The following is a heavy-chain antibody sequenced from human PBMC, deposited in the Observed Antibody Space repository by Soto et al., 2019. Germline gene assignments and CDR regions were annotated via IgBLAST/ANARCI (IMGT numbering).Heavy chain of an antibody. V-gene: IGHV3-21*01. CDR3: ARTPHYYDSSGLPPYFDY. Sequence: GGSLRLSCAASGFTFSTYSMNWVRQAPGKGLEWVSSTNSRSNYIYYADSVKGRFIISRDNAKNSLYLQMNSLRAEDTAVYYCARTPHYYDSSGLPPYFDYWGQGTLVTVSS. D-gene: IGHD3-22*01. CDR1: GFTFSTYS. CDR2: TNSRSNYI. J-gene: IGHJ4*02.